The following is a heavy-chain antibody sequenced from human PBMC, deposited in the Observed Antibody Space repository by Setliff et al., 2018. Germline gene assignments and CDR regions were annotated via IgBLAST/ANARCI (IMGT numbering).Heavy chain of an antibody. CDR2: IRSRPDNYAT. CDR1: GFTFSCSA. Sequence: GGSLRLSCAASGFTFSCSAMHWVRQASGKGLEWVGRIRSRPDNYATLYAASVKGRFTISRDDSKNTAYLQMNSLKTEDTAVYYCTRQASPHPDSSGYYYDLKFYYYMDVWGKGTTVTVSS. J-gene: IGHJ6*03. CDR3: TRQASPHPDSSGYYYDLKFYYYMDV. D-gene: IGHD3-22*01. V-gene: IGHV3-73*01.